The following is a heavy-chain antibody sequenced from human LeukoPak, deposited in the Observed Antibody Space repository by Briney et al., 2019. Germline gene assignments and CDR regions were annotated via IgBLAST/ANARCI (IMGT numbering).Heavy chain of an antibody. CDR1: GYTFTSYA. CDR3: ARPRYSSGEYYFDY. Sequence: ASVKVSCKASGYTFTSYAMNWVRQAPGQGLEWMGWINTNTGNPTYAQGFTGRFVFSLDTSVCTAYLQISSLKAEDTAVYYCARPRYSSGEYYFDYWGQGTLVTVSS. J-gene: IGHJ4*02. CDR2: INTNTGNP. V-gene: IGHV7-4-1*02. D-gene: IGHD6-19*01.